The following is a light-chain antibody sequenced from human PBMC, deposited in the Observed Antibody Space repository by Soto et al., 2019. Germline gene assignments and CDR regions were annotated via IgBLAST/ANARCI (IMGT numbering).Light chain of an antibody. CDR1: SGHSSYA. Sequence: QPVLTQSPSASASLGASVKLTCTLSSGHSSYAIAWHQQRPEKGPRYLMKLNSDGSHSKGDGIPDRFSGSSSGAERYLTISSLQSEDEADYYCQTWVTGTYVVFGGGTKLTVL. V-gene: IGLV4-69*01. CDR2: LNSDGSH. J-gene: IGLJ2*01. CDR3: QTWVTGTYVV.